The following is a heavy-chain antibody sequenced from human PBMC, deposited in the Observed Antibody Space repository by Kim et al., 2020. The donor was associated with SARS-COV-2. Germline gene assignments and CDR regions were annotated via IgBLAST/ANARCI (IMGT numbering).Heavy chain of an antibody. D-gene: IGHD2-2*02. J-gene: IGHJ6*02. CDR3: ARDGEYCSSTSCYTGGWGGDYYYGMDV. Sequence: GGSLRLSCAASGFTFSSYSMNWVRQAPGKGLEWVSSISSSSSYIYYADSVKGRFTISRDNAKNSLYLQMNSLRAEDTAVYYCARDGEYCSSTSCYTGGWGGDYYYGMDVWGQGTTVTVSS. CDR1: GFTFSSYS. CDR2: ISSSSSYI. V-gene: IGHV3-21*01.